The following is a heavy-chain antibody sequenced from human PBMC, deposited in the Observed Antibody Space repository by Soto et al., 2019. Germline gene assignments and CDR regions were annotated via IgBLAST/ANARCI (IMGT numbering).Heavy chain of an antibody. CDR2: IYPGESDT. D-gene: IGHD2-21*01. CDR1: GYSFTSYW. V-gene: IGHV5-51*01. J-gene: IGHJ5*02. CDR3: ERKGKNSDGQYWFDP. Sequence: GESLKISCQGSGYSFTSYWLGWVRQIPGKGLEWMGIIYPGESDTRYSPSFQGQVTISADKSISTAYLQWSSLKASDTAMYYCERKGKNSDGQYWFDPWGQGTLVTVSS.